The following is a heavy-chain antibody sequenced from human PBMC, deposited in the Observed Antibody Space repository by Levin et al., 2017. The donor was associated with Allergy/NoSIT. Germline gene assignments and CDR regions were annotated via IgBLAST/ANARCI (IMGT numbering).Heavy chain of an antibody. Sequence: GGSLRLSCAASGFTFSNTWMNWVRQAPGKGLEWVGRIKSETDGGATDYATPVKGRFTISRDDSRNTLYLEMNSLRTEDTAVYYCSLQYLDYWGQGTLVSVSS. J-gene: IGHJ4*02. D-gene: IGHD3-16*02. CDR1: GFTFSNTW. CDR2: IKSETDGGAT. CDR3: SLQYLDY. V-gene: IGHV3-15*07.